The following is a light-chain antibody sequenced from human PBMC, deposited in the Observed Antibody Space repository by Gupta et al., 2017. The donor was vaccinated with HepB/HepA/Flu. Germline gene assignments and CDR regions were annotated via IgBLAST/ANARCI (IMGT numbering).Light chain of an antibody. CDR2: STS. V-gene: IGLV7-43*01. J-gene: IGLJ1*01. CDR1: TGSVTSGYY. Sequence: QTVVTQEPSLTVSPGGTVTLTCASSTGSVTSGYYPNWFQQKPGQAPRALIDSTSNKHSLTPARFSGSLLGGKAAVTLSGVLHEDAAEYYWLLYRVVAVVF. CDR3: LLYRVVAVV.